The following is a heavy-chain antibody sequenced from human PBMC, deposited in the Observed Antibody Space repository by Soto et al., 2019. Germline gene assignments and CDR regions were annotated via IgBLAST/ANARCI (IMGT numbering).Heavy chain of an antibody. Sequence: PVESPMPYLQGPGYTYWNNWLGCFPPMPVEVPWWMGVIYPGDSDTRYSPPFQGQVPFSVDKSVATAYLQCSSLKASDTAMYYCAKCSAYHYGSGNYYGLDVWGQGTTVTVSS. D-gene: IGHD3-10*01. CDR3: AKCSAYHYGSGNYYGLDV. J-gene: IGHJ6*02. CDR1: GYTYWNNW. CDR2: IYPGDSDT. V-gene: IGHV5-51*01.